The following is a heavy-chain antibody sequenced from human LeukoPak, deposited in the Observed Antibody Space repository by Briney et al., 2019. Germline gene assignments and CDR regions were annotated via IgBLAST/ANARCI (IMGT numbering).Heavy chain of an antibody. CDR2: ISYDGSDQ. CDR3: AKACGGDCSLLDY. D-gene: IGHD2-21*02. J-gene: IGHJ4*02. V-gene: IGHV3-30*18. CDR1: GFTFSRTA. Sequence: GGSLRLSCAASGFTFSRTAMHWVRRAPGKGLEWVAAISYDGSDQNYADSVKGRFTISRDTSKNTLYLEMISLREEDSAVYFCAKACGGDCSLLDYWGQGTLITVSS.